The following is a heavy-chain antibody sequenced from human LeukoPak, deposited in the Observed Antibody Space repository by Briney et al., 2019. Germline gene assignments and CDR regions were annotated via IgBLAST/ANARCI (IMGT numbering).Heavy chain of an antibody. Sequence: PGGSLRLSCAASGXTFSSFAMSWVRQAPGKGLEWVSYISASSGTIYYADSVKGRFTIARDNAKNSLYLQMNSLRDEDTAVYYCARDYTFDYWGQGTLVTVSS. CDR1: GXTFSSFA. D-gene: IGHD2-2*02. CDR3: ARDYTFDY. J-gene: IGHJ4*02. V-gene: IGHV3-48*02. CDR2: ISASSGTI.